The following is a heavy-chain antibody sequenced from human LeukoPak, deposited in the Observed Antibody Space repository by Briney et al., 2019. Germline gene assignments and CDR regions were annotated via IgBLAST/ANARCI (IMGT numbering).Heavy chain of an antibody. V-gene: IGHV4-59*01. D-gene: IGHD2-21*01. CDR2: IYYSGST. Sequence: PSETLSLTCTVSGGSISSYYWSWIRQPPGKGLECMGYIYYSGSTNYNPYLKSRVTISVDTSKNQFSLKLSSVTAADTAVYYCARRKGGDCFDYWGQGTLVTVSS. CDR3: ARRKGGDCFDY. J-gene: IGHJ4*02. CDR1: GGSISSYY.